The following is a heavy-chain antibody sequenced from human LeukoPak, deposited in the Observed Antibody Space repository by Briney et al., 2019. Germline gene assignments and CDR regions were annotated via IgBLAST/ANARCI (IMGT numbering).Heavy chain of an antibody. CDR1: GFTFSSYW. V-gene: IGHV3-74*01. D-gene: IGHD1-26*01. CDR2: INSDGSST. Sequence: GGSLRLSCAASGFTFSSYWMHWVRQAPGKGLVWVSRINSDGSSTSYADSVKGRFTISRDNAKNTLHLQMNSLRVEDTAVYYCGVPGTHGAAFDYWGQGTLVTVSS. CDR3: GVPGTHGAAFDY. J-gene: IGHJ4*02.